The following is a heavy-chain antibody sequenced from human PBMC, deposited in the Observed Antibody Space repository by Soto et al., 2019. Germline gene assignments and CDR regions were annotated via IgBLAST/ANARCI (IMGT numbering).Heavy chain of an antibody. V-gene: IGHV3-11*06. J-gene: IGHJ4*02. Sequence: QVQLVESGGGLVKPGGSLRLSCAASGFTFSDYYMTWIRQAPGKGLEWVSYISSSSSYTNYADSVKGRFTISRDNAKNPLYLQMNSLRAEDTAVYYCARGGYSYQLDYWGQGTLVTVSS. CDR2: ISSSSSYT. CDR1: GFTFSDYY. D-gene: IGHD5-18*01. CDR3: ARGGYSYQLDY.